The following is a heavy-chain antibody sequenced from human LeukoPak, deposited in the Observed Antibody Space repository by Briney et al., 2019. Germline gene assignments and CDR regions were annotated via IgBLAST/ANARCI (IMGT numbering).Heavy chain of an antibody. V-gene: IGHV1-69*05. CDR2: IIPIFGTA. Sequence: SVKVSCXASGGTFSSYAISWVRQAPGQGLEWMGGIIPIFGTANYAQKFQGRVTITTDESTSTAYMELSSLRSEDTAVYYCANGYSSSWYYYYMDVWGKGTTVTVSS. J-gene: IGHJ6*03. CDR1: GGTFSSYA. D-gene: IGHD6-13*01. CDR3: ANGYSSSWYYYYMDV.